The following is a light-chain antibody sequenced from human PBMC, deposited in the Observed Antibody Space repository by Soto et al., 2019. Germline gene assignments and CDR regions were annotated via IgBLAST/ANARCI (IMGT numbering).Light chain of an antibody. CDR1: QSVSGK. CDR3: QQYNKWYT. J-gene: IGKJ2*01. CDR2: GAS. Sequence: EIVMTQSPATLSVSPGERATLSCRASQSVSGKLAWYQQKPGQAPRLLIYGASTRATGVPARFSGSGSGTEFTLTISSRQSEDFAVYYCQQYNKWYTFGQGTKLEIK. V-gene: IGKV3-15*01.